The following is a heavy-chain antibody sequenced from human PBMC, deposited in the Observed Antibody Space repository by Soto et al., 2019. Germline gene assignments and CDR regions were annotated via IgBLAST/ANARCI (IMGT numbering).Heavy chain of an antibody. CDR3: ARRSSSGDFDY. V-gene: IGHV3-23*01. CDR1: GFTFSSYA. J-gene: IGHJ4*02. Sequence: EVQLLESGGGLVQPGGSLRLSCAASGFTFSSYAMNWVRQAPGKGLEWVSVISGSGGSTYYADSVKGRFTISRDNSKNTLYLQMNSLRAEDTAVYYGARRSSSGDFDYGGQGTRVTVSS. CDR2: ISGSGGST. D-gene: IGHD6-13*01.